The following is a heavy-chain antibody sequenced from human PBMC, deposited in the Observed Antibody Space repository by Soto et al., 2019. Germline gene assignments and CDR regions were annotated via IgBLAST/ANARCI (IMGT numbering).Heavy chain of an antibody. CDR1: GGSISSGDYY. V-gene: IGHV4-30-4*01. J-gene: IGHJ4*02. CDR3: ARSLRPQQPGPGSY. Sequence: QVQQQESGPGLVKPSQTLSLTCTVSGGSISSGDYYWSWIRQPPGKGLESIGDIYYSGSSYYNPSLKSRVTISVDTSNNQFSLKLSSVTAADTAVYYCARSLRPQQPGPGSYWGQGTLVTGSS. D-gene: IGHD1-1*01. CDR2: IYYSGSS.